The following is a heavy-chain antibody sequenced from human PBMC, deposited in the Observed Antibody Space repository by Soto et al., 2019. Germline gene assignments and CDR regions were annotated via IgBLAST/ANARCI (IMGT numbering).Heavy chain of an antibody. Sequence: SVKVSCKASGGTFSSYAISWVRQAPGQGLEWMGGIIPIFGTANYAQKFQGRVTITADESTSTAYMELSSLRSEDTAVYYCSSFHGDYPDLRDYWGQGTLVTVSS. D-gene: IGHD4-17*01. V-gene: IGHV1-69*13. J-gene: IGHJ4*02. CDR3: SSFHGDYPDLRDY. CDR2: IIPIFGTA. CDR1: GGTFSSYA.